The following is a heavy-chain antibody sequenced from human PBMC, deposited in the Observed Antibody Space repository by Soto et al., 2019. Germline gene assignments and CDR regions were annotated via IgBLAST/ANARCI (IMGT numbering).Heavy chain of an antibody. J-gene: IGHJ4*02. V-gene: IGHV3-30*03. Sequence: PGGSLRLSCAASGFTFNNYGMHWVRQAPGKGLEWVVVISFDGRNTDYLDSVKGRFTISRDNAENSLYLQMNSLSAEDTAVYYCARVPGTTRYWDYWGQGILVTVSS. CDR2: ISFDGRNT. CDR3: ARVPGTTRYWDY. CDR1: GFTFNNYG. D-gene: IGHD3-10*01.